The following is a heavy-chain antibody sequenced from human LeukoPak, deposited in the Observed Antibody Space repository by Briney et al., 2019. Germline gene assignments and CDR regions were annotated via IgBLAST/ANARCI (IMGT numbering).Heavy chain of an antibody. D-gene: IGHD2-21*02. CDR3: ARDTASAFDY. Sequence: PGGSLRLSGAASGFTFSTYWMHWVRQAPGKGLVWVSGIRGDESKTTYADSVKGRFTISRDNAKNTLYLQMNSLRAEDTAVYYCARDTASAFDYWGQGTLVTVSS. V-gene: IGHV3-74*01. CDR1: GFTFSTYW. CDR2: IRGDESKT. J-gene: IGHJ4*02.